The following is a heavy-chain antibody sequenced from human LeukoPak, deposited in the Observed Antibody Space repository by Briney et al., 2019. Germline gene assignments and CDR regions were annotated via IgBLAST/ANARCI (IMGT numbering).Heavy chain of an antibody. J-gene: IGHJ4*02. CDR1: GGSISSGGYS. Sequence: SQTLSLTCAVSGGSISSGGYSWSWIRQPPGKGLEWIGYIYHSGRTYYNPSLKSRVTISVDRSKNQFSLKLSSVTAADTAVYYCARESTMVRGGIDWGQGTLVTVSS. CDR3: ARESTMVRGGID. CDR2: IYHSGRT. D-gene: IGHD3-10*01. V-gene: IGHV4-30-2*01.